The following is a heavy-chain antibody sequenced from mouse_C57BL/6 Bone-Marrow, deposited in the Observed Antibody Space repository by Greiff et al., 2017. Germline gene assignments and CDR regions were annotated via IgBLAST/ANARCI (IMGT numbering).Heavy chain of an antibody. CDR1: GFTFSDFY. V-gene: IGHV7-1*01. Sequence: EVPVVESGGGLVQSGRSLRLSCATSGFTFSDFYMEWVRQAPGPGLEWIAASRNKANDYTTDSSASVKGRFLVSRDSSPSILYLRMNALTAEATASSYCARDANRYGSSYGYFDVWGTGTTVTGAS. CDR3: ARDANRYGSSYGYFDV. CDR2: SRNKANDYTT. J-gene: IGHJ1*03. D-gene: IGHD1-1*01.